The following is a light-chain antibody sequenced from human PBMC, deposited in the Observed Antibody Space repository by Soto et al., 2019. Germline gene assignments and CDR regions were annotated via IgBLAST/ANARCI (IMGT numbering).Light chain of an antibody. V-gene: IGKV3-20*01. CDR2: GAS. Sequence: EIVLTQSPGTLSLSPGERATPSCRASQSVSSSYLAWYQQKPGQAPRLLIYGASSRATGIPDRFSGSGSGTDFTVTISRLEPEDFAVYYCQQYGNSPAYTFGQGTKLEIK. CDR3: QQYGNSPAYT. J-gene: IGKJ2*01. CDR1: QSVSSSY.